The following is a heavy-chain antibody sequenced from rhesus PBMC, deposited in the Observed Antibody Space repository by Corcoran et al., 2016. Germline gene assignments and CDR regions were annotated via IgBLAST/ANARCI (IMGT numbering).Heavy chain of an antibody. V-gene: IGHV4-106*01. J-gene: IGHJ3*01. CDR3: ARDRGSSGWYYDAFDF. CDR2: IHGSSGCN. D-gene: IGHD6-31*01. Sequence: QEQLQELGPGLVKPSETMSLTCDVSGGSISDDYYWSWRRHPPGNGLEWLGYIHGSSGCNNHHPSLNNRVTFTVDASKHLFSLKLTSVTAADAAFYYCARDRGSSGWYYDAFDFCGHGLRVTVSS. CDR1: GGSISDDYY.